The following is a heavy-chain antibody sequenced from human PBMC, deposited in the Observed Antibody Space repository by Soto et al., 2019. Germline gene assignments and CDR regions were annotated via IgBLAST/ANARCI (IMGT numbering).Heavy chain of an antibody. CDR2: ISSSGSTI. J-gene: IGHJ4*02. CDR3: ARDSYSSSWPFDY. D-gene: IGHD6-13*01. Sequence: GGSLRLSCAVSGSTFSSYPMGWVRQAPGKGLEWVSYISSSGSTIYYADSVKGRFTISRDNAKNSLYLQMNSLRAEDTAVYYCARDSYSSSWPFDYWGQGTLVTVSS. V-gene: IGHV3-48*04. CDR1: GSTFSSYP.